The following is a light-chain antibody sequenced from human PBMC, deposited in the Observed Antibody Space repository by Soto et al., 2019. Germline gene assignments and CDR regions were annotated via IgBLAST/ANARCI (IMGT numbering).Light chain of an antibody. CDR2: EVS. CDR3: SSYAGSNNLV. J-gene: IGLJ3*02. CDR1: SSDVGSYNY. V-gene: IGLV2-8*01. Sequence: QSALTQPRSVSGSPGQSITISCTGSSSDVGSYNYVSWYQQHPGQAPKFMIYEVSKRPSGVPDRFSGSKSGNTASLTVSGLQAEDEADYYCSSYAGSNNLVFGGGTKLTVL.